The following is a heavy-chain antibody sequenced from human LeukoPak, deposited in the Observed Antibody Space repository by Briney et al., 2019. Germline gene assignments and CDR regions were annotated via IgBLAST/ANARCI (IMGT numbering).Heavy chain of an antibody. D-gene: IGHD3-3*01. Sequence: SGPTLVKPTQILTLTCTFSGFSLSTSGVGVGWIRQPPGKALEWLALIYWNDDKRYSPSLKSRLTITKDTSKNQVVLTMTNMDPVDTATYYCAHSKLDYDFWSGYSTAYNWFDPWGQGTLVTVSS. CDR2: IYWNDDK. CDR1: GFSLSTSGVG. V-gene: IGHV2-5*01. J-gene: IGHJ5*02. CDR3: AHSKLDYDFWSGYSTAYNWFDP.